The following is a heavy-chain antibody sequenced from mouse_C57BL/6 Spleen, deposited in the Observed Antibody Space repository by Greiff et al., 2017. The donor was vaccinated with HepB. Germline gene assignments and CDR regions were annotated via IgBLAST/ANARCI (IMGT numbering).Heavy chain of an antibody. Sequence: QVQLQQPGAELVRPGSSVKLSCKASGYTFTSYWMHWVKQRPIQGLEWIGNIDPSDSETHYNQKFKDKATLTVDKSSSTAYMQLSSLTSEDSAVYYCARLYYYGSRVDYWGQGTTRTVSS. J-gene: IGHJ2*01. CDR3: ARLYYYGSRVDY. CDR1: GYTFTSYW. CDR2: IDPSDSET. D-gene: IGHD1-1*01. V-gene: IGHV1-52*01.